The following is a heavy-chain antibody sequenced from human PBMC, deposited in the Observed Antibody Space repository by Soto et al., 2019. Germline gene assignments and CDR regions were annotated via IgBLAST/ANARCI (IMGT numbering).Heavy chain of an antibody. CDR2: IFSNNER. V-gene: IGHV2-26*03. CDR3: ARLVADSSWYYYGLDV. Sequence: QVTLKESGPVLVKATETLTLTCSISGFSLTTGRMGVSWIRQPPGKALEWLAHIFSNNERSYTTSLQNRLSISADKSKRQVVLTMTDVGPVDTATYFCARLVADSSWYYYGLDVWGQGASVTVS. CDR1: GFSLTTGRMG. D-gene: IGHD3-10*01. J-gene: IGHJ6*02.